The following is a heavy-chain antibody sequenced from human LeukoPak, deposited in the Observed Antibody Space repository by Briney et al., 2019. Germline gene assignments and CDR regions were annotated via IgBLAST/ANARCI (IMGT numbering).Heavy chain of an antibody. CDR1: GFTFSSYE. Sequence: PGGSLRLSCAASGFTFSSYEMNWVRQAPGKGLEWVSYISTSGTTIYYADSVKGRFTISRDNAKNSLYLQMNHLRADDTAVYYCAKVYSYGPYYYYMDVWGKGTTVTVSS. CDR3: AKVYSYGPYYYYMDV. J-gene: IGHJ6*03. CDR2: ISTSGTTI. V-gene: IGHV3-48*03. D-gene: IGHD5-18*01.